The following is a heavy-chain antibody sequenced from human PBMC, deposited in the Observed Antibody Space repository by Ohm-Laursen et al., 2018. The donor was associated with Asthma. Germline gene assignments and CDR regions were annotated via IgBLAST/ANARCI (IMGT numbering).Heavy chain of an antibody. CDR1: GGSISSSSYY. J-gene: IGHJ4*02. D-gene: IGHD3/OR15-3a*01. CDR2: IYYSGST. Sequence: TLSLTCTVSGGSISSSSYYWGWIRQPPGKGLEWIGSIYYSGSTYYNPSLKSRVTISVDTSKNQFSLKLSSVTAADTAVYYCARPGLTHDYFDYWGQGTLVTVSS. CDR3: ARPGLTHDYFDY. V-gene: IGHV4-39*01.